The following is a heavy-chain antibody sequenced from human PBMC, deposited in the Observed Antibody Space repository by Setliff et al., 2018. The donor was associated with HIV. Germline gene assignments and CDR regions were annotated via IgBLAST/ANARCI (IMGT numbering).Heavy chain of an antibody. CDR1: GGTFSYYT. CDR3: AGVNSDAFDV. CDR2: IVHLLGVP. J-gene: IGHJ3*01. V-gene: IGHV1-69*02. Sequence: ASVKVSCKASGGTFSYYTFTWVRQAPGQGLEWLGRIVHLLGVPDYAQKFQGRVTFTADRSTSTAYMELSSLRYEDTAVYYCAGVNSDAFDVWGQATKVTVSS.